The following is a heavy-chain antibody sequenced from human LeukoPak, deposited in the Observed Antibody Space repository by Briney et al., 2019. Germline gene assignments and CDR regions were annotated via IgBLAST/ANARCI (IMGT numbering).Heavy chain of an antibody. J-gene: IGHJ5*02. Sequence: GRSLRLSCAASGFTFSSYAIHWVRQAPGKGLEWVAVISYDGSNKNYADSVKGRFTISRDNSKNTLYLQMNSLRAGDTAVYYCARGSHRIEYRRSAAFDPWGQGTLVTVSS. CDR3: ARGSHRIEYRRSAAFDP. CDR1: GFTFSSYA. D-gene: IGHD6-6*01. CDR2: ISYDGSNK. V-gene: IGHV3-30*04.